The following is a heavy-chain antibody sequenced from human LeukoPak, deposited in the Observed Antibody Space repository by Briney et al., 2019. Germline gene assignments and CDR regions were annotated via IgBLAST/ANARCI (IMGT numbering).Heavy chain of an antibody. Sequence: KPGGSLRLSCAASGFTFSDYYMSWIRQAPGKGLEWVSYISSSGTIIYYADSVKGRFTLSRDNARNSLYLQMNSLRAEDTAVYYCARDDHSRVSFYMDVWGKGTTVTVSS. V-gene: IGHV3-11*01. CDR3: ARDDHSRVSFYMDV. CDR2: ISSSGTII. J-gene: IGHJ6*03. D-gene: IGHD2-21*01. CDR1: GFTFSDYY.